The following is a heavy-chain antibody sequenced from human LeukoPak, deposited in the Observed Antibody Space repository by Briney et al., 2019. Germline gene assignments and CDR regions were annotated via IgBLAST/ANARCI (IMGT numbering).Heavy chain of an antibody. CDR1: GGSFSGYY. V-gene: IGHV4-34*01. CDR2: INHSGST. D-gene: IGHD4-17*01. Sequence: SETLSLTCAVYGGSFSGYYWSWIRQPPGKGLEWIGEINHSGSTNYNPSLKSRVTISVDTSKNQFSLKLSSVTAADTAVYYCARPLTYGDFSSGYWGQGTLVTVSS. CDR3: ARPLTYGDFSSGY. J-gene: IGHJ4*02.